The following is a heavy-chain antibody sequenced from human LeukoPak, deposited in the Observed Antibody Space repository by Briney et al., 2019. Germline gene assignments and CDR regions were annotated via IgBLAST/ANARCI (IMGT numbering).Heavy chain of an antibody. CDR1: GGSFSGYY. V-gene: IGHV4-34*01. D-gene: IGHD6-19*01. CDR2: INHSGST. Sequence: SETLSLTCAVYGGSFSGYYWSWIRQPPGKGLEWIGEINHSGSTNYNPSLKSRVTISVDTSKNQFSLKLSSATAADTAVYYCARALVQWLANMPFDYWGQGTLVTVSS. CDR3: ARALVQWLANMPFDY. J-gene: IGHJ4*02.